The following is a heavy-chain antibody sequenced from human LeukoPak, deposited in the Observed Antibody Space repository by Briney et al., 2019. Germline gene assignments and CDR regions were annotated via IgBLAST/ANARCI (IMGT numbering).Heavy chain of an antibody. D-gene: IGHD2-15*01. CDR3: ARGGVVVVAAIDY. Sequence: ASVKVSCKASGYTFTGYYMHWVRQAPGQGLEWMGWINPNSGGTNYAQKFQGRVAMTRDTSISTAYMELSRLRSDDTAVYYCARGGVVVVAAIDYWGQGTLVTVSS. V-gene: IGHV1-2*02. J-gene: IGHJ4*02. CDR1: GYTFTGYY. CDR2: INPNSGGT.